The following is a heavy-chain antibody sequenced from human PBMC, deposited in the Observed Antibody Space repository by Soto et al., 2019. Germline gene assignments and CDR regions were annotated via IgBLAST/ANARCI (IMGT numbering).Heavy chain of an antibody. J-gene: IGHJ2*01. CDR2: IRGSGDSP. V-gene: IGHV3-23*01. CDR1: EFTFSTYD. D-gene: IGHD3-3*01. CDR3: AKRPITIHLSYFDL. Sequence: EVQLLESGGGLVQPGGSLRLACVASEFTFSTYDMSWVRQAPGKGLEWVSDIRGSGDSPFYADSVKGRFTISRDNAKNTLYLQMNNLIAEDTAVYYCAKRPITIHLSYFDLWGRGTLVTVSS.